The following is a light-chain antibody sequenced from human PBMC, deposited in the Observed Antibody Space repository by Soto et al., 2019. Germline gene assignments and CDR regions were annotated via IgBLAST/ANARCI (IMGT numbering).Light chain of an antibody. CDR1: SSNIGNNA. CDR2: YDD. Sequence: QSVLTQPASVSEAPRQTVTISCSGSSSNIGNNAVNWYQQLPGNAPKLLIYYDDLLPSGVSDRFSGSKSGTSASLAISGRQSDDEADDYCAAWDDSLNGVVFGGGTKLTVL. CDR3: AAWDDSLNGVV. V-gene: IGLV1-36*01. J-gene: IGLJ2*01.